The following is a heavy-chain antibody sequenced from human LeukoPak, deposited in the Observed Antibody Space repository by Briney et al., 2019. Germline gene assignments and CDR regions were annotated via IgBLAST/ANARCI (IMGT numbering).Heavy chain of an antibody. V-gene: IGHV3-23*01. CDR2: NSGSGGST. CDR1: GFTFSRYD. CDR3: ANECLYSGYDSGRPLDF. D-gene: IGHD5-12*01. J-gene: IGHJ4*02. Sequence: GGSLSLSYAVCGFTFSRYDMRGVRDARGKGVEWVSDNSGSGGSTYYADSGRGRLTSTRDNEKNTLYVQMNSRREEDTAGYYFANECLYSGYDSGRPLDFWGQGTLVTVSS.